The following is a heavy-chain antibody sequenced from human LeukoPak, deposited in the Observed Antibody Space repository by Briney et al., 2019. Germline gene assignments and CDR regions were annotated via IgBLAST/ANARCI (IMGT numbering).Heavy chain of an antibody. CDR3: AKEISLNDASDI. CDR1: GFTFSSYG. V-gene: IGHV3-33*06. J-gene: IGHJ3*02. D-gene: IGHD2-15*01. CDR2: IWYDGNK. Sequence: GRSLRLSCAASGFTFSSYGMHWVRQAPGKGLEWVAIIWYDGNKYYADSVKGRFTISRDNSKNTLYLQINSLRAEDTAMYYCAKEISLNDASDIWGQGTMVTVSS.